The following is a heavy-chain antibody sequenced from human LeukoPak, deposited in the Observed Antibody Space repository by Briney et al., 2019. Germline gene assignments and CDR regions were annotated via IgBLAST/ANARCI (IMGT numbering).Heavy chain of an antibody. CDR1: GYTFTSYG. CDR2: IIPIFGTA. J-gene: IGHJ1*01. D-gene: IGHD6-19*01. CDR3: ARDPIAVATKYFQH. Sequence: SVKVSCKASGYTFTSYGISWVRQAPGQGLEWMGGIIPIFGTANYAQKFQGRVTITTDESTSTAYMELSSLRSEDTAVYYCARDPIAVATKYFQHWGQGTLVTVSS. V-gene: IGHV1-69*05.